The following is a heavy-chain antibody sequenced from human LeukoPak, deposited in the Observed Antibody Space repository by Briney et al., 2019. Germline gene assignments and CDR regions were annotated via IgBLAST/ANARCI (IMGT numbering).Heavy chain of an antibody. D-gene: IGHD3-10*01. CDR3: ARTLWFGELFIWFDP. Sequence: PSETLSLTCTVSGGSISSSNYYWGWIRQPPGRGLEWIGSINYSGITYYHPSLKSRVTISIDTSKNQFSLKVSSVTAADTAVYYCARTLWFGELFIWFDPWGQGTLVTVSS. V-gene: IGHV4-39*07. J-gene: IGHJ5*02. CDR1: GGSISSSNYY. CDR2: INYSGIT.